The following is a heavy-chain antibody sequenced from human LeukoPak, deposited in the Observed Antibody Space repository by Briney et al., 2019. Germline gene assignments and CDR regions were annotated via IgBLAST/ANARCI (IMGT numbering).Heavy chain of an antibody. J-gene: IGHJ4*02. Sequence: ASVKVSCKASGYTFTSYAMNWVRQAPGQGLEWMGWINTNTGNPTYAQGFTGRFVFSLDTSVSTAYLQISSLKAEDTAVYYCERVAVPGLLWFGELLLEYYFDYWGKGTLVTVSS. CDR1: GYTFTSYA. CDR2: INTNTGNP. D-gene: IGHD3-10*01. CDR3: ERVAVPGLLWFGELLLEYYFDY. V-gene: IGHV7-4-1*02.